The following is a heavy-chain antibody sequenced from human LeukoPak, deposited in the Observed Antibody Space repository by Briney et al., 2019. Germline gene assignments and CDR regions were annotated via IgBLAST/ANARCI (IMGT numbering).Heavy chain of an antibody. CDR2: IYSSGST. CDR1: GGSISSYY. Sequence: SSETLSLTCTVSGGSISSYYWSWIRQPPGKGLEWIGYIYSSGSTNYNPSLKSRITISVDTSKNQFSLKLSSVTAADTAVYYCARFAYCGGHCWYYFDYWGQGSLVTVSS. CDR3: ARFAYCGGHCWYYFDY. V-gene: IGHV4-59*01. D-gene: IGHD2-21*02. J-gene: IGHJ4*02.